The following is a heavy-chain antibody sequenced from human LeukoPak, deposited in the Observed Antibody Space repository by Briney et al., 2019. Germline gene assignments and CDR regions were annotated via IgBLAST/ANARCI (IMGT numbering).Heavy chain of an antibody. V-gene: IGHV4-30-4*08. CDR1: GASINSGDFF. CDR3: ARVGLDLRSSSVFDH. Sequence: SETLSLTCTVSGASINSGDFFWSWIRQAPGQGLEWIGDIYYSGSTSSNPSLRSRTTLSVDTSKNEFSLRLRSVTAADTAVYYCARVGLDLRSSSVFDHWGQGTLVTVSS. J-gene: IGHJ4*02. CDR2: IYYSGST. D-gene: IGHD3-3*01.